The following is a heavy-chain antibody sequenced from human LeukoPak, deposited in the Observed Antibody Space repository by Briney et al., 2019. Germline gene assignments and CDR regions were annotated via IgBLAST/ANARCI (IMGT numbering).Heavy chain of an antibody. CDR2: IRYDGSNK. Sequence: GGSLRLSCAASGFTFSSYGMHWVRQAPGKGLEWVAFIRYDGSNKYYADSVKGRFTISRDNSKNTLYLQMNSLRAEDTAVYYCAKDNYDYVWGRLDYWGQGTLVTVSS. D-gene: IGHD3-16*01. CDR1: GFTFSSYG. V-gene: IGHV3-30*02. J-gene: IGHJ4*02. CDR3: AKDNYDYVWGRLDY.